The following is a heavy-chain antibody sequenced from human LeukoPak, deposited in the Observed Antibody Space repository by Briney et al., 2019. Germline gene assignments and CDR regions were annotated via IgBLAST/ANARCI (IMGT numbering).Heavy chain of an antibody. CDR1: GGSISRHY. J-gene: IGHJ3*02. V-gene: IGHV4-59*08. Sequence: PSETLSLTCSVSGGSISRHYWSWIRQPPGKGLEWIGYISYSGSTKYNPSFQSRVTISLDTSETHFSLKLTSVTAADTAVYYCARLLNNDNSGDPDTFDMWGPGTMVTVSS. D-gene: IGHD3-22*01. CDR2: ISYSGST. CDR3: ARLLNNDNSGDPDTFDM.